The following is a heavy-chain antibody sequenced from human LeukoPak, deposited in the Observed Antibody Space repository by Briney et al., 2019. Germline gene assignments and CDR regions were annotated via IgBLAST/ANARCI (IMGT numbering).Heavy chain of an antibody. CDR3: ATNGGWLQFVG. Sequence: GASVKVSCKASGGTFSSYAISWVRQAPGQGLEWMGGITPIFGTANYAQKFQGGVTITTGESTSTAYMELSSLRSEDTAVYYCATNGGWLQFVGWGQGTLVTVSS. J-gene: IGHJ4*02. CDR2: ITPIFGTA. D-gene: IGHD5-24*01. CDR1: GGTFSSYA. V-gene: IGHV1-69*05.